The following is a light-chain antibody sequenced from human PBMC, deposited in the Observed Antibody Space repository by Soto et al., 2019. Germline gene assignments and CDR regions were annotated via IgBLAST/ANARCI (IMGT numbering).Light chain of an antibody. CDR2: GAS. V-gene: IGKV3-15*01. CDR3: QQYKDWRT. CDR1: QTIDTK. J-gene: IGKJ1*01. Sequence: IVMTQSPAPLSVSPGERATLSCSASQTIDTKLAWYQQRPGQAPRLLIYGASIRATGIPARFSGSGSGTEFTLTSSGLQSEDFGVYYCQQYKDWRTFGQGTNVDIK.